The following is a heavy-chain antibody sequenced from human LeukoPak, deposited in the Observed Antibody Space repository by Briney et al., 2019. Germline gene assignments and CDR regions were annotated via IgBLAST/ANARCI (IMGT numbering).Heavy chain of an antibody. J-gene: IGHJ4*02. CDR1: GDSVSSNSAA. D-gene: IGHD3-22*01. CDR2: TYYRSKWYY. V-gene: IGHV6-1*01. CDR3: ARGYDSSGYWTSFDY. Sequence: SQTLSLTFAISGDSVSSNSAAWNWIRQSPSRGLEWLGRTYYRSKWYYDYAVSVKSRITINPDTSKNQFSLQLNSVTPEDTAVYYCARGYDSSGYWTSFDYWGQGTLVTVSS.